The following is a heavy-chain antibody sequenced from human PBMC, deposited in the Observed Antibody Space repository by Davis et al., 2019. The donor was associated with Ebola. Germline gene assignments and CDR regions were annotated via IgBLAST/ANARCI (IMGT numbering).Heavy chain of an antibody. CDR2: IKEDGSEK. Sequence: GESLKISCAASGFTFSDYKMTWVRQAPGKGLEWVANIKEDGSEKYYVDSVKGRFTISRDNAKNSLYLQMNSLRAEDTAVYYCARDSNVVIDYWGQGTLVTVSS. J-gene: IGHJ4*02. CDR1: GFTFSDYK. CDR3: ARDSNVVIDY. V-gene: IGHV3-7*01. D-gene: IGHD1-1*01.